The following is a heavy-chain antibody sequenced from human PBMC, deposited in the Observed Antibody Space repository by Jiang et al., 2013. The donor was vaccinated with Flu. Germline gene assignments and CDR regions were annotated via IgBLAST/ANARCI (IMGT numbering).Heavy chain of an antibody. CDR2: VYTTGST. CDR3: AREGYYDSNGQPTGWFDP. CDR1: GGSISSGDYF. J-gene: IGHJ5*02. D-gene: IGHD3-22*01. Sequence: GPGLVKPSQTLSLTCAVSGGSISSGDYFWGWIRQPAGKGLEWIGRVYTTGSTNYNPSFKSRVTISVDTSKNQFSLRLSSVTAADTAVYYCAREGYYDSNGQPTGWFDPWGQGTLVT. V-gene: IGHV4-61*02.